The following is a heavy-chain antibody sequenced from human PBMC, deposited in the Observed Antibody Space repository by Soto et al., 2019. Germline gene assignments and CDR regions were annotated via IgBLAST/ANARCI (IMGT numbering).Heavy chain of an antibody. CDR1: GGAFSGYY. CDR2: INHSGST. V-gene: IGHV4-34*01. D-gene: IGHD1-1*01. J-gene: IGHJ3*02. CDR3: ARGPPPTGDAFDI. Sequence: SETLSLTCAVYGGAFSGYYWSWIRQPPGKGLEWIGEINHSGSTNYNPALKSRVTISVDTSKNQFSLQLSSVTAADTAVYYCARGPPPTGDAFDIWGQGTMVTVSS.